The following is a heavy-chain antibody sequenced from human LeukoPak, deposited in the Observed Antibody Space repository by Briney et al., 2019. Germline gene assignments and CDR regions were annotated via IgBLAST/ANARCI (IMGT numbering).Heavy chain of an antibody. CDR2: ISYDGSNK. CDR1: GFTFSSYG. D-gene: IGHD3-9*01. CDR3: AKGLRYSDN. Sequence: PGGSLRLSCAASGFTFSSYGMHWVRQAPGKGLEWVAVISYDGSNKYYADSVKGRFTISRDNSKNTLYLQMNSLRAEDTAVYYCAKGLRYSDNWGKGTLVTVSS. V-gene: IGHV3-30*18. J-gene: IGHJ4*02.